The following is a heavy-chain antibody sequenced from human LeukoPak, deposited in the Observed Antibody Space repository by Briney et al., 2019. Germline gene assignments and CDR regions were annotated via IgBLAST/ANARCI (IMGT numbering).Heavy chain of an antibody. CDR1: GYTFTGYY. CDR3: ARESDYAGDTAMVTSYGMDV. Sequence: ASVKVSCKASGYTFTGYYMHWVRQAPGQGLEWMGWINPNSGGTNYAQKFQGRVTMTRDTSISTAYMELSRLRSDDTAVYYCARESDYAGDTAMVTSYGMDVRGQGTTVTVSS. J-gene: IGHJ6*02. V-gene: IGHV1-2*02. D-gene: IGHD5-18*01. CDR2: INPNSGGT.